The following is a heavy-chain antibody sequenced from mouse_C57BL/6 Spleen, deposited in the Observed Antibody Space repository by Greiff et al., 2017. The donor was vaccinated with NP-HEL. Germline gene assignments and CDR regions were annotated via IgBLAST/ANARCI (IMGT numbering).Heavy chain of an antibody. CDR1: GYTFTGYW. CDR2: ILPGSGST. V-gene: IGHV1-9*01. CDR3: ARSTVVANWYFDV. Sequence: VQLQQSGAELMKPGASVKLSCKATGYTFTGYWIEWVKQRPGHGLEWIGEILPGSGSTNYNEKFKGKATFTADTYSNTAYMQLSSLTTEDSASYYCARSTVVANWYFDVWGTGTTVTVSS. D-gene: IGHD1-1*01. J-gene: IGHJ1*03.